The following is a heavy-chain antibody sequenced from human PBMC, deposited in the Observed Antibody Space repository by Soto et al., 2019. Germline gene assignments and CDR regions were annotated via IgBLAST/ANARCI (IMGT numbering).Heavy chain of an antibody. J-gene: IGHJ4*02. Sequence: QVQLQESGPGLVTPSGTLSLTCAVSGGSISSNNWWSWVRQPPGKGLEWIGEIYHDGNTHYNPSLKSRVTISVDKSKNHFALILSSLTAADTAVYYFAKLDGGGYWGQGTLVTVSS. V-gene: IGHV4-4*02. CDR3: AKLDGGGY. D-gene: IGHD1-1*01. CDR1: GGSISSNNW. CDR2: IYHDGNT.